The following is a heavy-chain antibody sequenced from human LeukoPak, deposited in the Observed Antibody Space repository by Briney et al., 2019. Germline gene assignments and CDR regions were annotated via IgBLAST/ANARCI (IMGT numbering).Heavy chain of an antibody. Sequence: SETLSLTCSVSGGSISTSNYYWGWIRQPPGKGLEWIGTIYYSGTTYYNPSLESRVTIFEDTSKNQFSLMLNSVTAADTAVYYCARQVSDYYYYYIDVWGEGTTVTVSS. D-gene: IGHD3-10*01. CDR2: IYYSGTT. J-gene: IGHJ6*03. CDR1: GGSISTSNYY. CDR3: ARQVSDYYYYYIDV. V-gene: IGHV4-39*01.